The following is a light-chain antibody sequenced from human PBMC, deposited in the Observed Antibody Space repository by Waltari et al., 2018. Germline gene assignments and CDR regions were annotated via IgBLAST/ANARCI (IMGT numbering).Light chain of an antibody. J-gene: IGKJ2*01. CDR2: GAS. Sequence: ETVMTQSPTTLSLSPGDRATLSCRASQSVSTNLAWYQQKPGQAPRLLIYGASIRATGVPARFSGRGAGTEFTLTISSLQSEDCAVYYCQQYNNWPPYISGQGSQLEI. CDR1: QSVSTN. CDR3: QQYNNWPPYI. V-gene: IGKV3D-15*01.